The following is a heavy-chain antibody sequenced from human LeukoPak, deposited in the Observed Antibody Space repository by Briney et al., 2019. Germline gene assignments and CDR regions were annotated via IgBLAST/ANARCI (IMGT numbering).Heavy chain of an antibody. V-gene: IGHV3-23*01. J-gene: IGHJ4*02. D-gene: IGHD3-16*01. Sequence: AGGSLRLSCAASGFSFSSYAMTWARQAPVKGLEWVSAISGDGTRTYYADSVKGRFTISRDNSKNTLYLEMSSLRVEDTAIYYCAKWPEGAMDYFDYWGQGTLVTVSP. CDR2: ISGDGTRT. CDR3: AKWPEGAMDYFDY. CDR1: GFSFSSYA.